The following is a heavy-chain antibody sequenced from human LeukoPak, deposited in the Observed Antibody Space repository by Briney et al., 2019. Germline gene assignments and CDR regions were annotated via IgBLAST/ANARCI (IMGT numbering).Heavy chain of an antibody. CDR2: IYYSGST. Sequence: SETLSLTCTVSGGSISSYYWSWIRQPPGKGLEWIGYIYYSGSTNYNPSLKSRVTISVDTSKNQFSLKLSSVTAADTAVCYCARDAYSSGFFFDYWGQGTLVTVSS. J-gene: IGHJ4*02. CDR3: ARDAYSSGFFFDY. CDR1: GGSISSYY. V-gene: IGHV4-59*01. D-gene: IGHD6-19*01.